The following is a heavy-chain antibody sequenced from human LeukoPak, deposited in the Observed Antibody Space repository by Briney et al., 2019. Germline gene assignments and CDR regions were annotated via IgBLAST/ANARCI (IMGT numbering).Heavy chain of an antibody. CDR2: IYYSGST. CDR1: GGSISSYY. J-gene: IGHJ3*02. D-gene: IGHD3-10*01. CDR3: ARVVYYGSGSYPRAFDI. V-gene: IGHV4-59*01. Sequence: PSETLSLTCTVSGGSISSYYWSWIRRPPGKGLEWIGYIYYSGSTNYNPSLKSRVTISVDTSKNQFSLKLSSVTAADTAVYYCARVVYYGSGSYPRAFDIWGQGTMVTVSS.